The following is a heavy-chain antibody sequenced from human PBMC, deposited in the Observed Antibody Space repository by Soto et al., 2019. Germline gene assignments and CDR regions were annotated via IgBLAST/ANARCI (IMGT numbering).Heavy chain of an antibody. V-gene: IGHV4-30-4*02. CDR1: GGSISSGDYY. D-gene: IGHD6-13*01. J-gene: IGHJ5*01. CDR2: IYYSGLT. CDR3: ARSKTGYSFGS. Sequence: PSETLSLTCTVSGGSISSGDYYWSWIRQPPGKGLEWIGYIYYSGLTSYNPSLKSRVTISVDTSKNQFSLKLSSVTAADTAVYYCARSKTGYSFGSWGQGTLVTVS.